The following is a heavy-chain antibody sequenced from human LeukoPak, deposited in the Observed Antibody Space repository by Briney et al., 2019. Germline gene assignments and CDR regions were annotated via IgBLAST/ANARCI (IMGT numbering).Heavy chain of an antibody. CDR2: IYYSGST. CDR1: GGSISSYY. V-gene: IGHV4-59*12. D-gene: IGHD5-18*01. Sequence: TSETLSLTCTVSGGSISSYYWSWIRQPPGKGLEWIGYIYYSGSTNYNPSLKSRVAISVDTSTNQFSLKLTSVTAADTAVYYCAREDSSGYYYFDSWGQGTLVTVSS. J-gene: IGHJ4*02. CDR3: AREDSSGYYYFDS.